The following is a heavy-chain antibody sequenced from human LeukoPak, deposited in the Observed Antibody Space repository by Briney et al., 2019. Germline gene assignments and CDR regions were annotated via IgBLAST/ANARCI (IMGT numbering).Heavy chain of an antibody. Sequence: GGSLRLSCAASGFTFSSYWMSWVRQAPGKGLEWVANIKQDGSEKYYVDSAKGRFTISRDNAKNSLYLQMNSLRAEDTAVYYCARRLPLNVVISGIDWFDPWGQGTLVTVSS. CDR1: GFTFSSYW. J-gene: IGHJ5*02. V-gene: IGHV3-7*01. D-gene: IGHD3-22*01. CDR2: IKQDGSEK. CDR3: ARRLPLNVVISGIDWFDP.